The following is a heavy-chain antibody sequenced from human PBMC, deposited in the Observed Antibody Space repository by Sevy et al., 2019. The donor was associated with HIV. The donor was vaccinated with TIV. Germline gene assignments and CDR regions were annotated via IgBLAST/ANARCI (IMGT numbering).Heavy chain of an antibody. CDR2: IWYDGTIK. CDR3: ARGGGYCGGDCYSIDY. D-gene: IGHD2-21*02. CDR1: GFTFSSYV. V-gene: IGHV3-33*08. Sequence: GSLRLSCAASGFTFSSYVMHWVRQAPGKGLEWVALIWYDGTIKYYADSVKGRFTISSDNSKDTLFLQMNSLTPEDTAVYYCARGGGYCGGDCYSIDYWGQGALVTVSS. J-gene: IGHJ4*02.